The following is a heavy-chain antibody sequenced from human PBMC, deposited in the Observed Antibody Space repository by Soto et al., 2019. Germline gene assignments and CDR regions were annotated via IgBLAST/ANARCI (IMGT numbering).Heavy chain of an antibody. CDR2: IYYSGST. D-gene: IGHD2-2*01. Sequence: SETLSLTCTVSGGSIISSSYYWGWIRKPPGKGLEWIGSIYYSGSTYYNPSLKSRVTISVDTSKNQFSLKLSSVTAADTAVYYCARHSWVGVVPAATDAFDIWGQGTMVTVSS. CDR1: GGSIISSSYY. V-gene: IGHV4-39*01. J-gene: IGHJ3*02. CDR3: ARHSWVGVVPAATDAFDI.